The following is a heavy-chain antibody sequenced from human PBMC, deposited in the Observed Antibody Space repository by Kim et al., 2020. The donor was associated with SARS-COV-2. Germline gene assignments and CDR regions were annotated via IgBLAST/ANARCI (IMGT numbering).Heavy chain of an antibody. CDR1: GGSISSSSYY. CDR2: IYYSGST. CDR3: ARRKSDMFDP. J-gene: IGHJ5*02. Sequence: SETLSLTCTVSGGSISSSSYYWGWIRQPPGKGLEWIGSIYYSGSTYYNPSLKSRVTISVDTSKNQFSLKLSSVTAAATALYYCARRKSDMFDPWGQGTLVTVSS. V-gene: IGHV4-39*01. D-gene: IGHD2-15*01.